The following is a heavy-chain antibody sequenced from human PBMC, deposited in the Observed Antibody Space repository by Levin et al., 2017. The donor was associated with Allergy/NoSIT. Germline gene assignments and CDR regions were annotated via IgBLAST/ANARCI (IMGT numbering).Heavy chain of an antibody. Sequence: GESLKISCAASGFTFSSYAMSWVRQAPGKGLEWVSAISGSGGSTYYADSVKGRFTISRDNSKNTLYLQMNSLRAEDTAVYYCAKHMDSSGYYYGFDYWGQGTLVTVSS. CDR1: GFTFSSYA. J-gene: IGHJ4*02. CDR2: ISGSGGST. D-gene: IGHD3-22*01. CDR3: AKHMDSSGYYYGFDY. V-gene: IGHV3-23*01.